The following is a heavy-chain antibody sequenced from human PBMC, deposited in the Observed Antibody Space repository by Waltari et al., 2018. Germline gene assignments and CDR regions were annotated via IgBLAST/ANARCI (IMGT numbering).Heavy chain of an antibody. D-gene: IGHD6-19*01. CDR3: ASSKGSSGWYPQIDH. V-gene: IGHV3-21*01. J-gene: IGHJ4*02. CDR1: GFTFSSYS. Sequence: EVQLVESGGGLVKPGGSLRLSCAASGFTFSSYSMIWVRQAPGKGLEWVSSMSGSGTYIYYADLVRGRLTISRDNAKNSLYLQMNSLRAEDTAVYYCASSKGSSGWYPQIDHWGQGTLVTVSS. CDR2: MSGSGTYI.